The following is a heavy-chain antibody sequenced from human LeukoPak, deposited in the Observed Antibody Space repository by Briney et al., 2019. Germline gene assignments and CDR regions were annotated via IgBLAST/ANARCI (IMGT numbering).Heavy chain of an antibody. V-gene: IGHV3-30*02. CDR1: GFTFSSYG. J-gene: IGHJ6*04. D-gene: IGHD3-10*02. CDR2: IRYDGNNK. CDR3: AELGITMIGGV. Sequence: SGGSLRLSCATSGFTFSSYGMAWVRQAPGKGLEWVAFIRYDGNNKYYADSVKGRFTISRDNAKNSLYLQMNSLRAEDTAVYYCAELGITMIGGVWGKGTTVTISS.